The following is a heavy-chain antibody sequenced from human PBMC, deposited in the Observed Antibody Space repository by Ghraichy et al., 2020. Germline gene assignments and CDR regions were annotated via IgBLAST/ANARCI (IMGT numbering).Heavy chain of an antibody. J-gene: IGHJ5*02. V-gene: IGHV4-59*01. CDR2: IYYSGST. CDR3: ARVHVNWFDP. CDR1: GGSISSYY. D-gene: IGHD1-1*01. Sequence: SETLSLTCTVSGGSISSYYWSWIRQPPGKGLEWIGYIYYSGSTNYNPSLKSRVTISVDTSKNQFSLKLSSVTAADTAVYYCARVHVNWFDPWGQGTLVTVSS.